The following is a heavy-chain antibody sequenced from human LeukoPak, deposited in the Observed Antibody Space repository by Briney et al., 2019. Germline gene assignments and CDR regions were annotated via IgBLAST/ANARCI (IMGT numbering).Heavy chain of an antibody. CDR1: GGSFSGYY. CDR3: ASGGGQQLVLGNWFGP. D-gene: IGHD6-13*01. V-gene: IGHV4-34*01. Sequence: PSETLSLTCAVYGGSFSGYYWSWIRQPPGKGLEWIGEINHSGSTNYNPSLKSRVTISVDTSKNQFSLKLSSVTAADTAVYYCASGGGQQLVLGNWFGPWGQGTLVTVSS. CDR2: INHSGST. J-gene: IGHJ5*02.